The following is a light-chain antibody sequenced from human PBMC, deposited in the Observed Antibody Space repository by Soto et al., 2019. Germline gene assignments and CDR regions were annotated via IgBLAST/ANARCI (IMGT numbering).Light chain of an antibody. J-gene: IGKJ5*01. CDR2: DAS. CDR3: QQRAIWVT. CDR1: QSISNY. V-gene: IGKV3-11*01. Sequence: EIVLTQSPATLSLSPGERATLSCRASQSISNYLAWFQQKPGQPPRLLIYDASIRATGIPARFSGSGSETDFTLTISSLEPEDSAVYYCQQRAIWVTFGQGTRLE.